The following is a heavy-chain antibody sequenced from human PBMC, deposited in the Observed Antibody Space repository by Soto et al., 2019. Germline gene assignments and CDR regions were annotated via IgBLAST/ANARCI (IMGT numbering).Heavy chain of an antibody. CDR1: GYPFIGYY. CDR3: ARGKGRFISPDSAFDI. J-gene: IGHJ3*02. V-gene: IGHV1-2*04. CDR2: ISPSSGGT. D-gene: IGHD2-21*01. Sequence: GASVKVSCKTSGYPFIGYYIHWVRQAPGQGLEWMGWISPSSGGTNYIQKFQGWVTMTRDTSISTAYMELSRLRSDDTAVYYCARGKGRFISPDSAFDIWGQGTMVTVSS.